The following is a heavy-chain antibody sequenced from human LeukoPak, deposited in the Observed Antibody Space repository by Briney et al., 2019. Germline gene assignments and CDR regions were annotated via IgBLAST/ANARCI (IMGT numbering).Heavy chain of an antibody. J-gene: IGHJ5*02. D-gene: IGHD2-15*01. CDR2: IYYSGST. CDR3: AREGYRSGGSCYA. Sequence: PSETLSLTCTVSGGSISSGDYYWSWIRQPPGKGLEWIGYIYYSGSTYYNPSLKSRVTISVDTSKNQFSLKLSSVTAADTAVYYCAREGYRSGGSCYAWGQGTLVTVSS. V-gene: IGHV4-30-4*01. CDR1: GGSISSGDYY.